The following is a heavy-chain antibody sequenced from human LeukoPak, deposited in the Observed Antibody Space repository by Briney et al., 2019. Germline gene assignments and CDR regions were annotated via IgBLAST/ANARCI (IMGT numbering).Heavy chain of an antibody. CDR1: GGSFSGYY. CDR3: ARASSSWYVFDP. V-gene: IGHV4-34*01. D-gene: IGHD6-13*01. J-gene: IGHJ5*02. Sequence: AETLSLTCAVYGGSFSGYYWSWIRQPPGKGLEWIGEINHSGSTNYNPSLKSRVTISVDTSKTQFSLKLSSVIAADTAVYYCARASSSWYVFDPWGQGTLVTVSS. CDR2: INHSGST.